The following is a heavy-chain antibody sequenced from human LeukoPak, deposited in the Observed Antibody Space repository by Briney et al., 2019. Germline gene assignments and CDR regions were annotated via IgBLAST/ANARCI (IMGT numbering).Heavy chain of an antibody. D-gene: IGHD6-13*01. V-gene: IGHV1-3*01. CDR1: GYTFTSYG. Sequence: GASVKVSCKASGYTFTSYGISWVRQAPGQGLEWMGWINAGNGNTKYSQKFQGRVTITRDTSASTAYMELSSLRSEDTAVYYCARVCSSSWYFDYWGQGTLVTVSS. CDR2: INAGNGNT. CDR3: ARVCSSSWYFDY. J-gene: IGHJ4*02.